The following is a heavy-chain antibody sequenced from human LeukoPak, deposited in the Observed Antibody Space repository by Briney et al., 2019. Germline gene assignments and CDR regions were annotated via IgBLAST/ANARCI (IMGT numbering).Heavy chain of an antibody. CDR2: ISGSGGST. CDR1: GFTFSSYA. D-gene: IGHD6-19*01. Sequence: GGSLRLSCAASGFTFSSYAMSWVRQAPGKGLEWVSAISGSGGSTYFADSLKGRFTISRDNSKNTLYLQLNSLRAEDTAVYYCAKGIRAVAGTSWPNWGQGTLVTVSS. CDR3: AKGIRAVAGTSWPN. V-gene: IGHV3-23*01. J-gene: IGHJ4*02.